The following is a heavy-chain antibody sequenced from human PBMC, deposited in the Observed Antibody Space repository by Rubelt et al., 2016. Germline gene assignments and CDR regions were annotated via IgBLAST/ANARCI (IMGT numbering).Heavy chain of an antibody. D-gene: IGHD1-26*01. CDR2: ISSSSTYT. V-gene: IGHV3-11*06. CDR3: ARDSGSYYDGAFDI. Sequence: EWVSYISSSSTYTNYADSVKGRFTISRDNSKNTLYLQMNSLRAEDTAVYYCARDSGSYYDGAFDIWGQGTMVTVSS. J-gene: IGHJ3*02.